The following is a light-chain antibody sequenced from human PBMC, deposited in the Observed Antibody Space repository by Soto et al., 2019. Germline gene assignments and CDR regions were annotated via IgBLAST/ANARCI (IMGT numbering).Light chain of an antibody. CDR2: EVS. CDR3: SAYTSSSTRV. V-gene: IGLV2-14*01. J-gene: IGLJ3*02. Sequence: QSALTQPASVSGSPGQSSTISCTGTSSDVGGYNYVSWYQQHPGKPPKLMIYEVSNRPSGVSNRFSGSKSGNTASLTISGLQAEDEADYYCSAYTSSSTRVFGGGTKVTVL. CDR1: SSDVGGYNY.